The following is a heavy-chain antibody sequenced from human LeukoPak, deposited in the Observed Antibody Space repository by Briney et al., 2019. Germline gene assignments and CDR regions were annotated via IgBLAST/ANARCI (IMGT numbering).Heavy chain of an antibody. CDR3: ANSGGGDYYFDY. V-gene: IGHV3-23*01. D-gene: IGHD2-21*01. CDR1: GFTFSTYA. J-gene: IGHJ4*02. Sequence: SGGSLRLSCTAPGFTFSTYAMNWVRQAPGKGLEWVSGISGSGVSTYYADSVKGRFTISRDNSNNTLYLQMRSLGAGDTPVYYCANSGGGDYYFDYWGQGTLVTVSS. CDR2: ISGSGVST.